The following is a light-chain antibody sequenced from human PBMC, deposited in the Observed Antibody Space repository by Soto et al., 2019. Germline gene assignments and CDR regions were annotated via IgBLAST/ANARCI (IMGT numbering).Light chain of an antibody. CDR2: AAS. CDR3: LQHNSFPLT. V-gene: IGKV1-17*03. CDR1: QGISNN. J-gene: IGKJ4*01. Sequence: DVQMTQSPSAMSASVGDGFTITFLASQGISNNVAWLQQKPGKVPKRLIYAASSLQSGVPSRFSGSGSGTDFSLTISSLQPEDFATYYCLQHNSFPLTFGGGTKVDIK.